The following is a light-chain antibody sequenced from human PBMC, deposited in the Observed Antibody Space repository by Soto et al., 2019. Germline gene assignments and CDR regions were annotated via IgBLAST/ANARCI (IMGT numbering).Light chain of an antibody. Sequence: DIQMTQSPSTLSASVGDRVTITCRASQSVSHWLAWYQQKPGKAPKLPIYETSILESGVPSRFSGSGSGTEFTLTISGLQPDDFAAYYCQQYSLYWTFGQGTKVEIK. CDR1: QSVSHW. CDR3: QQYSLYWT. J-gene: IGKJ1*01. CDR2: ETS. V-gene: IGKV1-5*03.